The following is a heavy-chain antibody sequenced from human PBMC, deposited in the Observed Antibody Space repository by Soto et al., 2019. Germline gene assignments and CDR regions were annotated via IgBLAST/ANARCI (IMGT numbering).Heavy chain of an antibody. CDR3: AGGRRSGYDSGWFDP. J-gene: IGHJ5*02. D-gene: IGHD5-12*01. Sequence: ASVKVSCEASGGTFRSYAISWVRQAPGQGLEWMGGIIPIFGTANYAQKFQGRVTITADESTSTAYMELSSLRSEDTAVYYCAGGRRSGYDSGWFDPWGQGTLVTVSS. V-gene: IGHV1-69*13. CDR2: IIPIFGTA. CDR1: GGTFRSYA.